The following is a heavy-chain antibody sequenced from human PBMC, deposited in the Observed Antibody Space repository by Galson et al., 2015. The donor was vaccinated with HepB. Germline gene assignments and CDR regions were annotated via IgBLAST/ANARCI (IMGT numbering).Heavy chain of an antibody. Sequence: SLRLSCAASGFTFHINAMSGARQAPGKGLEWVPQITTSADHTPHADSVKGRFTVSRDSFKNILYLQMNSLRVEDTAVYYCAKDNRSGWSVSWGQGTQVIVSS. J-gene: IGHJ4*02. CDR3: AKDNRSGWSVS. V-gene: IGHV3-23*01. D-gene: IGHD6-19*01. CDR1: GFTFHINA. CDR2: ITTSADHT.